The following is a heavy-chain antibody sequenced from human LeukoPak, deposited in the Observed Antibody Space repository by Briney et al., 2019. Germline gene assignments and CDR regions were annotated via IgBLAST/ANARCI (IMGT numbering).Heavy chain of an antibody. J-gene: IGHJ4*02. CDR3: ARLLYSSSWYVDY. V-gene: IGHV3-11*01. CDR2: ISSSGSTI. CDR1: GFTFSDYY. D-gene: IGHD6-13*01. Sequence: GGSLRLSCEASGFTFSDYYMSWIRQAPGKGLEWASYISSSGSTIYYADSVKGRFTISRDNAKNSLYLQMNSLRAEDTAVYYCARLLYSSSWYVDYWGQGTLVTVSS.